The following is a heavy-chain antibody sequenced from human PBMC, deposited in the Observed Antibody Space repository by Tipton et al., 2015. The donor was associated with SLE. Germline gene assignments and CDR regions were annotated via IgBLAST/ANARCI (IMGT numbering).Heavy chain of an antibody. D-gene: IGHD3-16*01. CDR3: ARRMITFGGVTPPYAFDI. CDR2: IYYSGST. Sequence: LRLSCTVSGGSISSYYWSWIRQPPGKGLEWIGYIYYSGSTNYNPSLKSRVTISVDTSKNHFSRKLSSVTAADTAVYYCARRMITFGGVTPPYAFDIWGQGTMVTVSS. J-gene: IGHJ3*02. CDR1: GGSISSYY. V-gene: IGHV4-59*08.